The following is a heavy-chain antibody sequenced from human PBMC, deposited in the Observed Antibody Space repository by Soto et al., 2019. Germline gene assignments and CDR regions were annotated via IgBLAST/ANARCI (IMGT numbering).Heavy chain of an antibody. V-gene: IGHV3-33*01. CDR1: GFTFSSYA. Sequence: GGSLRLSCAASGFTFSSYAMHWVRQAPGKGLEWVAVIWYDGSNKQYADSMKGRFTITRDNSKNTLNLQMNSLRAEDTAVYYCARDRREVPGTTCFDNWGQGTLVTVSS. CDR2: IWYDGSNK. D-gene: IGHD1-26*01. CDR3: ARDRREVPGTTCFDN. J-gene: IGHJ4*02.